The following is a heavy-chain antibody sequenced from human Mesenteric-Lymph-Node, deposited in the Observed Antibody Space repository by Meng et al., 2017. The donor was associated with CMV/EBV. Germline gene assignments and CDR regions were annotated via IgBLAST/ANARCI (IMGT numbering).Heavy chain of an antibody. CDR2: ISSSSSYI. J-gene: IGHJ6*02. V-gene: IGHV3-21*01. CDR3: AREMLRYYDFWSCPENYYYGMDV. Sequence: GGSLRLSCAASGFTFSSYSMNWVRQAPGKGLEWVSSISSSSSYIYYADSVKGRFTISRDNAKNSLYLQMNSLRAEDTAVYYCAREMLRYYDFWSCPENYYYGMDVWGQGTTVTVSS. D-gene: IGHD3-3*01. CDR1: GFTFSSYS.